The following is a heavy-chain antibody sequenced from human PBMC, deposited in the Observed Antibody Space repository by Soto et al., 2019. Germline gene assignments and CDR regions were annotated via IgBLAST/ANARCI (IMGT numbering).Heavy chain of an antibody. V-gene: IGHV3-7*03. CDR2: IKQDGSEK. CDR3: ARDKYDGYNWFDP. Sequence: GGSLRLSCAASGFTFSSYWMSWVRQAPGKGLEWVANIKQDGSEKYYVDSVKGRFTISRDNAKNSLYLQMNSLRAEDTAVYYCARDKYDGYNWFDPWGQGTLVTVSS. D-gene: IGHD3-3*01. J-gene: IGHJ5*02. CDR1: GFTFSSYW.